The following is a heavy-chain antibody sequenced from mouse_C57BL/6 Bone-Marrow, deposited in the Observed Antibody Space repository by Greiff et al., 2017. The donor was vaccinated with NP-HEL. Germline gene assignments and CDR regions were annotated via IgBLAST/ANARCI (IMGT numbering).Heavy chain of an antibody. V-gene: IGHV1-80*01. D-gene: IGHD1-1*01. CDR1: GYAFSSYW. CDR2: IYPGDGDT. CDR3: ARWDYGSSYDY. J-gene: IGHJ2*01. Sequence: VQLVESGAELVKPGASVKISCKASGYAFSSYWMNWVKQRPGKGLEWIGQIYPGDGDTNYNGKFKGKATLTADKSSSTAYMQLSSLTSEDSAVYFCARWDYGSSYDYWGQGTTLTVSS.